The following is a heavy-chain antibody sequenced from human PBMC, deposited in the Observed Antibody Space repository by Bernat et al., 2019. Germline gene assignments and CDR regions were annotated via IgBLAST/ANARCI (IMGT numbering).Heavy chain of an antibody. CDR2: ISYDGSNK. V-gene: IGHV3-30*18. CDR1: GFIFSNYG. CDR3: ANGLNPIVVAAQEFDF. Sequence: QVQLVESGGGVVQPGRSLRLSCAASGFIFSNYGMHWVRQAPGKGLEWVAVISYDGSNKYYADSVKGRFTISRDNSKNTLYLQMDSLRVEDTAVYYCANGLNPIVVAAQEFDFWGQGTLVTVSS. D-gene: IGHD6-19*01. J-gene: IGHJ4*02.